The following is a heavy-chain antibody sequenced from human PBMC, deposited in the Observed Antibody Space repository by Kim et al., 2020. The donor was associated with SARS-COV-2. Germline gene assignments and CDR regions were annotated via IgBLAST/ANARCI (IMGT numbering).Heavy chain of an antibody. CDR3: ARCVPLLLGWFDP. D-gene: IGHD2-15*01. Sequence: AQKLQGRVTMTTDTSTSTAYMELRSLRSDDTAVYYCARCVPLLLGWFDPWGQGTLVTVSS. J-gene: IGHJ5*02. V-gene: IGHV1-18*01.